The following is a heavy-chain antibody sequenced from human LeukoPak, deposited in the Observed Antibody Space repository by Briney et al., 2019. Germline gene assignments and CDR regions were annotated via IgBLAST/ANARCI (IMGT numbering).Heavy chain of an antibody. CDR1: GVSISSGGYY. CDR2: IYYSGST. Sequence: SQTLSLTCTVSGVSISSGGYYWSWIRQHPGKGLEWIGYIYYSGSTYYNPSLKSRVTISVDTSKNQFSLKLSSVTAADTAVYYCAVFRVVPAAISNWFDPWGQGTLVTVSS. V-gene: IGHV4-31*03. CDR3: AVFRVVPAAISNWFDP. D-gene: IGHD2-2*01. J-gene: IGHJ5*02.